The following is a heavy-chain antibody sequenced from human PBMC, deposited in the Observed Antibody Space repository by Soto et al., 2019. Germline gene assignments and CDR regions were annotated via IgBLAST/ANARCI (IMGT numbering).Heavy chain of an antibody. CDR2: IIPVFRTT. CDR3: ASSAPYRLIQTPAGNQYYYPMDV. CDR1: GGNFSSYA. D-gene: IGHD1-1*01. V-gene: IGHV1-69*01. Sequence: QVQLVQSGAEVKKPGSSVKVSCKASGGNFSSYAISWLRQAPGQGLEWMGGIIPVFRTTNYEQKLQGRVTITADGSTSTDYMELSSLTSADTAVYYCASSAPYRLIQTPAGNQYYYPMDVWGQGTTVTVSS. J-gene: IGHJ6*02.